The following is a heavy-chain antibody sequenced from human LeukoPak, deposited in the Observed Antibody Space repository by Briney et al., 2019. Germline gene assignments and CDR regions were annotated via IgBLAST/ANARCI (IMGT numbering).Heavy chain of an antibody. CDR3: ARAPPHDYSNYGDY. CDR1: GYTFTSYD. J-gene: IGHJ4*02. D-gene: IGHD4-11*01. CDR2: MNPNSGNT. Sequence: ASVKVSCKASGYTFTSYDINWVRQATGQGLEWMGWMNPNSGNTGYAQKFQGRVTMTRNTSISTAYMELSNLRSEDTAVYYCARAPPHDYSNYGDYWGQGTLVTVSS. V-gene: IGHV1-8*01.